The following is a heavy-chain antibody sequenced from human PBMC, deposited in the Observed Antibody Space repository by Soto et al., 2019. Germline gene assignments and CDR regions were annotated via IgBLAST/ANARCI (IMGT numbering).Heavy chain of an antibody. J-gene: IGHJ6*02. V-gene: IGHV4-34*01. CDR2: INHSGST. Sequence: LSLTCAVYGGSFSGYYWSWIRQPPGKGLEWIGEINHSGSTNYNPSLKSRVTISVDTSKNQFSLKLSSVTAADTAVYYCARGYHSYRYYYYGMDVWGQGTTVTAP. CDR1: GGSFSGYY. CDR3: ARGYHSYRYYYYGMDV. D-gene: IGHD1-26*01.